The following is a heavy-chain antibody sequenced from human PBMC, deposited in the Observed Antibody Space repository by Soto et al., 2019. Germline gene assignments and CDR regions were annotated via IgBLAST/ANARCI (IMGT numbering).Heavy chain of an antibody. CDR1: ALRFSDHT. CDR3: ARRPDAFDI. V-gene: IGHV3-23*01. Sequence: GGSLRLSCTTSALRFSDHTMSWVRQAPGKGLEWVSDINNSGHYTYYADSVKGRFTISRDNSNNTMFLQMNNLRVEDTAMYYCARRPDAFDIWGQGTMVTVSS. J-gene: IGHJ3*02. CDR2: INNSGHYT.